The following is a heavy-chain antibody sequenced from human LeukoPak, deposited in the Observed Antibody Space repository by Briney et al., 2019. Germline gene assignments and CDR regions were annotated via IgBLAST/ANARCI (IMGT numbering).Heavy chain of an antibody. Sequence: ASVKVSCKASGGTFSSYAISWVRQAPGQGLEWMGGIIPIFGTANYAQKFQGRVTITADESTSTAYMELSRLRSDDTAVYYCARDKGGYRSAVYWFDPWGQGTLVTVSS. CDR1: GGTFSSYA. J-gene: IGHJ5*02. D-gene: IGHD1-26*01. CDR2: IIPIFGTA. V-gene: IGHV1-69*13. CDR3: ARDKGGYRSAVYWFDP.